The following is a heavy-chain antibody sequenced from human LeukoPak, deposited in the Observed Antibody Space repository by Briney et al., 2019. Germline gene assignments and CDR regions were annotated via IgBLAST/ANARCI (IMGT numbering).Heavy chain of an antibody. V-gene: IGHV4-59*01. D-gene: IGHD3-22*01. Sequence: SETLSLTCTVSGGSISSYYWSWIRQPPGKGLEWIGYIYYSGSTNYNPSLKSRVTISVDTSKNQFSLKLSSVTAADTAVYYCARVRGWLRWFDPWGQGTLVTVSS. J-gene: IGHJ5*02. CDR1: GGSISSYY. CDR2: IYYSGST. CDR3: ARVRGWLRWFDP.